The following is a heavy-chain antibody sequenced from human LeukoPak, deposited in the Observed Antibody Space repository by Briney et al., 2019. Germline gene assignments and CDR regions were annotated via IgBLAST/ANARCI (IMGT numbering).Heavy chain of an antibody. V-gene: IGHV1-8*03. CDR2: INPNSGDS. J-gene: IGHJ4*02. Sequence: ASVKVSRKASGYTFSSNDINWVRQAPGQGPEWMGYINPNSGDSGYAQKFRGRVIITRDTSISTAYMELSSLRSEDTAVYYCARHLRTTFDYWGQGTLVTVSS. D-gene: IGHD4-11*01. CDR1: GYTFSSND. CDR3: ARHLRTTFDY.